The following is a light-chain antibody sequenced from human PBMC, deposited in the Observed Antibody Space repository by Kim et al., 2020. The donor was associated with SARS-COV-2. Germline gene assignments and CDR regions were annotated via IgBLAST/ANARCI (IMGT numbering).Light chain of an antibody. Sequence: EIVLTQSPGTLSLSPGERATLSCRASQRISSSFLAWYQQKPAQAPRLLIYDASTRATGIPDRFSGSGSGTDFTLTISRLESEDFAVYYCQQYVSSPLTFGGGTKVDIK. CDR2: DAS. J-gene: IGKJ4*01. CDR1: QRISSSF. CDR3: QQYVSSPLT. V-gene: IGKV3-20*01.